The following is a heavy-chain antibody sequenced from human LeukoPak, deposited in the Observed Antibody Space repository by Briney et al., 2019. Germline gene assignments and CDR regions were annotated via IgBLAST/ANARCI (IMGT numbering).Heavy chain of an antibody. CDR3: TTVKFGELSSHFDY. CDR1: GFTFSNDW. D-gene: IGHD3-10*01. Sequence: GGSLRLSCAVCGFTFSNDWMSWLRQAPGKGVEWVGRIKSKIDGGTPDYAAPVRGNFTISRDESKNTLYLQLSRLKTEDTAVYYCTTVKFGELSSHFDYWGQGTLVTVSS. J-gene: IGHJ4*02. V-gene: IGHV3-15*01. CDR2: IKSKIDGGTP.